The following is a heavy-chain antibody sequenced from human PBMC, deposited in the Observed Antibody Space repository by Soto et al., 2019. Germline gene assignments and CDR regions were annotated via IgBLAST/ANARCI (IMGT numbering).Heavy chain of an antibody. Sequence: GASVKVSCKASGCTFIGYYMHWVGQAPGRGGEGMGWISPNSGGKNYSRKFQDRVTMTRDTQINTTAMEPSRLRSDDTAVYYYARDRAAVEGYYYGMDVWGQGTTVTVSS. D-gene: IGHD6-13*01. CDR2: ISPNSGGK. J-gene: IGHJ6*02. CDR3: ARDRAAVEGYYYGMDV. CDR1: GCTFIGYY. V-gene: IGHV1-2*02.